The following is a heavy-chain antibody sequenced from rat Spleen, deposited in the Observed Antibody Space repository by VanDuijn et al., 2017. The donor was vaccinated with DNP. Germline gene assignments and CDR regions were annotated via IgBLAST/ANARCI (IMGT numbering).Heavy chain of an antibody. CDR3: ARPDY. Sequence: EVQIVETGGGLVQPGRSLKVSCVASGFTFSDYYMAWVRQAPTKGLEWVAAVSPSGGRTYYRDSVKGRFTVSRDNAKNTLYLQMDSLRSEDTATYFCARPDYWGQGVMVTVSS. CDR1: GFTFSDYY. J-gene: IGHJ2*01. CDR2: VSPSGGRT. V-gene: IGHV5-25*01.